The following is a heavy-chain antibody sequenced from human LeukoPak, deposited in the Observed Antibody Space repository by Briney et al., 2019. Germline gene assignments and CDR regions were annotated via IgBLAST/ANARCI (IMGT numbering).Heavy chain of an antibody. J-gene: IGHJ4*02. Sequence: ASVKVSCKASGYTFTSYGISWVRQDPGQGLEWMGWISAYNGNTNYAQKLQDRVTMTTDTSTSTAYMELGSLRSDDTAVYYCARLIPYQLLVSPFDYWGQGTLVTVSS. CDR1: GYTFTSYG. CDR2: ISAYNGNT. D-gene: IGHD2-2*01. CDR3: ARLIPYQLLVSPFDY. V-gene: IGHV1-18*01.